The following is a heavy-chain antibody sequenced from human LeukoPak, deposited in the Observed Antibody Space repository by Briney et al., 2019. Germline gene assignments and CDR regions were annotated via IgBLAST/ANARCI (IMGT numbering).Heavy chain of an antibody. CDR1: GFTFSSYA. V-gene: IGHV3-30*04. CDR3: ARGVSTEYFQH. D-gene: IGHD5/OR15-5a*01. CDR2: ISYDGSNK. J-gene: IGHJ1*01. Sequence: PGGSLRLSCAAPGFTFSSYAMHWVRQAPGKGLEWVAVISYDGSNKYYADSVKGRFTISRDNSKNTLYLQMNSLRAEDTAVYYCARGVSTEYFQHWGQGTLVTVSS.